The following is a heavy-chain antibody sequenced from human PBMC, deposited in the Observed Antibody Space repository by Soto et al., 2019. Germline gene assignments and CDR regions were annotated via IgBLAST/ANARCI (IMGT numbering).Heavy chain of an antibody. CDR2: IYSSGNT. V-gene: IGHV3-66*01. CDR1: GFTVSSNY. D-gene: IGHD1-1*01. CDR3: ARFLWTGRPRDDY. J-gene: IGHJ4*02. Sequence: EVQLVESGGGLVQPGGSLRLSCAASGFTVSSNYMSWVRQAPGKGLEWVSVIYSSGNTYHADSVKGRFSISRDNSKNTLYLQMNSLGAEDTAVYYCARFLWTGRPRDDYWGQGTLVTVSS.